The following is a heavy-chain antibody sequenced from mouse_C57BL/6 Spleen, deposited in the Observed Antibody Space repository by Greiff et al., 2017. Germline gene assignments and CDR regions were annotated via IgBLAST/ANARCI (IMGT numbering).Heavy chain of an antibody. V-gene: IGHV1-26*01. CDR1: GYTFTDYY. CDR3: ARALYYYGSSPAWFAY. J-gene: IGHJ3*01. Sequence: EVQLQQSGPELVKPGASVKISCKASGYTFTDYYMNWVKQSHGKSLEWIGDINPNNGGTSYNQKFKGKATLTVDKSSSTAYMELRSLTSEDSAVYYCARALYYYGSSPAWFAYWGQGTLVTVSA. CDR2: INPNNGGT. D-gene: IGHD1-1*01.